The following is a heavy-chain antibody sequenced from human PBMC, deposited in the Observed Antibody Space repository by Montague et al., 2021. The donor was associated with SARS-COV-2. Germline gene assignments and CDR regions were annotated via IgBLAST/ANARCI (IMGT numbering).Heavy chain of an antibody. D-gene: IGHD5-18*01. CDR2: IDTSGSP. V-gene: IGHV4-4*07. CDR1: GASISSSY. J-gene: IGHJ4*02. CDR3: ARDGRRLYTYGSLDY. Sequence: SETLSLTCTVYGASISSSYWGWIRQTAGKGLEWIGRIDTSGSPKYNPSLKSRVTMSLDTSKNQFSLKVNSVTVADTAMYFCARDGRRLYTYGSLDYWGQGILVTVSS.